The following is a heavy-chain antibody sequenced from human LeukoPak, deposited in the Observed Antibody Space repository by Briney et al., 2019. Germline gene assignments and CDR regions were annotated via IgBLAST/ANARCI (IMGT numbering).Heavy chain of an antibody. J-gene: IGHJ4*02. CDR3: ARENFQY. CDR1: GFTFSNYG. V-gene: IGHV3-30*03. Sequence: PGGSLRLSCAASGFTFSNYGMHWVRQAPGKGLEWVAVISYDGSDKYYVDSVKGRFTISRDNSNNTLYLQMNSPRAEDTAVYYCARENFQYWAQGTLVTVSS. CDR2: ISYDGSDK.